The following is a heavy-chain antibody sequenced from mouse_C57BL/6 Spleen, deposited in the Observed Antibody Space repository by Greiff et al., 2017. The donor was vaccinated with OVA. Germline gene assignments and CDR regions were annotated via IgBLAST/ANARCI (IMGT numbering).Heavy chain of an antibody. CDR2: ISSGSSTI. J-gene: IGHJ4*01. V-gene: IGHV5-17*01. Sequence: EVMLVESGGGLVKPGGSLKLSCAASGFTFSDYGMHWVRQAPEKGLEWVAYISSGSSTIYYADTVKGRFTISRDNAKNTLFLQMTSLRSEDTAMYDCALSDYDGDYYAMDYWGQGTSVTVSS. D-gene: IGHD2-4*01. CDR3: ALSDYDGDYYAMDY. CDR1: GFTFSDYG.